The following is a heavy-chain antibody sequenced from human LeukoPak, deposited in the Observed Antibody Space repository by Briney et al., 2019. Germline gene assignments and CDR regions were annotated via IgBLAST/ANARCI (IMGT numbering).Heavy chain of an antibody. CDR1: GYTFTSYD. CDR3: ARPVYSSSSYWFDP. CDR2: MNPNSGGT. V-gene: IGHV1-2*02. Sequence: ASVKVSCKASGYTFTSYDINWVRQATGQGLEWMGWMNPNSGGTNYAQKFQGRVTMTRDTSISTAYMELSRLRSDDTAVYYCARPVYSSSSYWFDPWGQGTLVTVSS. J-gene: IGHJ5*02. D-gene: IGHD6-6*01.